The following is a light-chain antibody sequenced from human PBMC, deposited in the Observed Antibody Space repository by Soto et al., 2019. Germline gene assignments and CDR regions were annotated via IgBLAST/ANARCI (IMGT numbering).Light chain of an antibody. CDR3: GTWDSSLSARV. V-gene: IGLV1-51*01. CDR2: DNN. CDR1: SSNIGNNY. Sequence: QSVLTQPPSVSAAPGQKVTISCCGSSSNIGNNYVSWYQQLPGTASKLLIYDNNKRPSGIPDRFSGSKSGTSATLGITGLQTGDEADYYCGTWDSSLSARVFGGGTKLTFL. J-gene: IGLJ3*02.